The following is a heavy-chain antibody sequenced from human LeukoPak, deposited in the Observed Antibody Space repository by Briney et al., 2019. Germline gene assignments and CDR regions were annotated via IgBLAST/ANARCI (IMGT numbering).Heavy chain of an antibody. J-gene: IGHJ6*03. Sequence: PGGSLRLSCAASGFTFSSYAMSWVRQAPGKGLEWVSAISGSGGSTYYADSVKGRFTISRDNSKNTLYLQMNSLRAEDTAVYYCAKRKQGRRAVAGTLTHYYYYYYMDVWGKGTTVTVSS. CDR2: ISGSGGST. CDR1: GFTFSSYA. V-gene: IGHV3-23*01. D-gene: IGHD6-19*01. CDR3: AKRKQGRRAVAGTLTHYYYYYYMDV.